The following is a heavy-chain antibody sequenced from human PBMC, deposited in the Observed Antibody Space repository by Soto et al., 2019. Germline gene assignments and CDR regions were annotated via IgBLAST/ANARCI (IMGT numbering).Heavy chain of an antibody. J-gene: IGHJ1*01. CDR1: GGSFSGYY. CDR3: ARGCRMWGGDYSHEYVQH. Sequence: QVQLQQWGAGLLKPSETLSLTCAVYGGSFSGYYWRWIRQPPGKGLEWIGEINHSGSTNYNPSLKSRVTISVDTSKNQFSLKLSSVTAADTAVYYCARGCRMWGGDYSHEYVQHWGQGTLVTVSS. V-gene: IGHV4-34*01. CDR2: INHSGST. D-gene: IGHD4-17*01.